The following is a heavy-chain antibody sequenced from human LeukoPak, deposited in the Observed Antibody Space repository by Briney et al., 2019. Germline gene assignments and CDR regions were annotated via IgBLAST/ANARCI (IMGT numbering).Heavy chain of an antibody. V-gene: IGHV3-23*01. CDR3: ARESRYCSGGSCYPWFDP. CDR1: GFTFSSYA. J-gene: IGHJ5*02. Sequence: GGSLRLSCAASGFTFSSYAMSWVRQAPGKGLEWVSAISGSGGSTYYADSVKGRFTISRDNAKNSLYLQMNSLRAEDTALYHCARESRYCSGGSCYPWFDPWGQGTLVTVSS. D-gene: IGHD2-15*01. CDR2: ISGSGGST.